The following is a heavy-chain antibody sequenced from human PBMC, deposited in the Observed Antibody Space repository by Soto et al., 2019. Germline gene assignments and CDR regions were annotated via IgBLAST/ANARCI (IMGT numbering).Heavy chain of an antibody. CDR1: GLIFENFG. Sequence: GGSLRLSCAASGLIFENFGMSWVRQAPGKGLEWISSISGSGFKKYYADSVKGRFTISRDNSKSTVYLELNNLSAEDTAVYHCAKNQGVELVPLATVDWFDPWGQGSVVTVSS. CDR3: AKNQGVELVPLATVDWFDP. V-gene: IGHV3-23*01. J-gene: IGHJ5*02. D-gene: IGHD1-26*01. CDR2: ISGSGFKK.